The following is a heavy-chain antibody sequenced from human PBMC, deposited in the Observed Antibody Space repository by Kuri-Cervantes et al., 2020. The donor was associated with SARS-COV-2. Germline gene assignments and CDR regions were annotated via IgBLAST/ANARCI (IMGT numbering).Heavy chain of an antibody. CDR3: ARGRGYYYDSSGYYVPEHFDY. Sequence: SVKVSCKASGGTFSSYAFSWVRQAPGQGLEWMGRVIPILNVVNNAQKYQGRVTITADTSTATVYMELNSLRSDDTAVYYCARGRGYYYDSSGYYVPEHFDYWGQGTLVTVSS. V-gene: IGHV1-69*04. CDR2: VIPILNVV. J-gene: IGHJ4*02. CDR1: GGTFSSYA. D-gene: IGHD3-22*01.